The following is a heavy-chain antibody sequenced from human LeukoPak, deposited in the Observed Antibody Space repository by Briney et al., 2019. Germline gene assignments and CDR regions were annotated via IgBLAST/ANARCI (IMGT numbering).Heavy chain of an antibody. V-gene: IGHV4-34*01. D-gene: IGHD3-22*01. Sequence: SETLSLTCAVYGGSFSGYYWSWIRQPPGKGLEWIGEINHSGSTNYNPSLKSRVTISVDTSKNQFSLKLSSVTAADTAVYYCARAGVVVIALDYWGQGTLVTVSS. CDR1: GGSFSGYY. CDR2: INHSGST. CDR3: ARAGVVVIALDY. J-gene: IGHJ4*02.